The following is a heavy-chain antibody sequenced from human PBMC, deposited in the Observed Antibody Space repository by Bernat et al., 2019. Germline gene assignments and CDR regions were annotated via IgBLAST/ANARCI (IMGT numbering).Heavy chain of an antibody. CDR2: IWYDGSNR. V-gene: IGHV3-33*01. D-gene: IGHD3-10*01. CDR3: ARDLRWFGDGMDV. Sequence: QVQLVESGGGVVQPGRSLRLSCAASGFTFSNYGMHWVRQAPGKGLECVALIWYDGSNRYYADSVKGRFTISRDSSKNTLYLQMDSLRAEDTAVYYCARDLRWFGDGMDVWGQGTTVTVSS. J-gene: IGHJ6*02. CDR1: GFTFSNYG.